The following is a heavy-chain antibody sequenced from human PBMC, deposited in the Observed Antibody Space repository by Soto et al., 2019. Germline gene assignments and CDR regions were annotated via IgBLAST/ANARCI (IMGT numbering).Heavy chain of an antibody. D-gene: IGHD2-2*01. Sequence: GGSLRLSCAASGFTFSNYVMSWVRQAPGKGLEWVSEISASHGGTYYADSVKGRFTISRDNSKNTLYLQMNSLRADDTAIYYCAKLVAYCSSTICPTEHWGQGTPVTVSS. CDR2: ISASHGGT. CDR1: GFTFSNYV. CDR3: AKLVAYCSSTICPTEH. V-gene: IGHV3-23*01. J-gene: IGHJ1*01.